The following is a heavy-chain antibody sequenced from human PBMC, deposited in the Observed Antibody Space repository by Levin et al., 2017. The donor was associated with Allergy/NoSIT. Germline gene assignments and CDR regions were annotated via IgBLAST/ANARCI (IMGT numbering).Heavy chain of an antibody. CDR1: GFTFSSYS. CDR2: ISSSSSTI. D-gene: IGHD2-2*01. J-gene: IGHJ6*03. Sequence: GGSLRLSCAASGFTFSSYSMNWVRQAPGKGLEWVSYISSSSSTIYYADSVKGRFTISRDNAKNSLYLQMNSLRAEDTAVYYCARDGVYCSSTSCYGYYYYYYMDVWGKGTTVTVSS. CDR3: ARDGVYCSSTSCYGYYYYYYMDV. V-gene: IGHV3-48*01.